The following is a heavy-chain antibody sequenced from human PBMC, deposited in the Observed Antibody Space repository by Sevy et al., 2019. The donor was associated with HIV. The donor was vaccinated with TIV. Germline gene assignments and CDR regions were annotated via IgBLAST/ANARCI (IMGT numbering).Heavy chain of an antibody. CDR3: ARHPSVYGDSLVFDS. J-gene: IGHJ4*02. CDR2: IYYSGTT. CDR1: GGSLNSYF. V-gene: IGHV4-59*08. Sequence: SETLSLTYTVSGGSLNSYFWSWIRQPPGKGLEWVGYIYYSGTTNYSPSLKSRDTMSVDTSKRQFSLRLNSVTDADTAVYYCARHPSVYGDSLVFDSWGQGALVTVSS. D-gene: IGHD4-17*01.